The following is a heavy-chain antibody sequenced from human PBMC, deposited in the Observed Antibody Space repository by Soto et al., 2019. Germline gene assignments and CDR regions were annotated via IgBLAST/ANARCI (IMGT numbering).Heavy chain of an antibody. Sequence: EVQLVESGGGLVQPGGSLKLSCAASGFTFSGSAMHWVRQASGKGLEWVGRIRSKANSYATAYAASVKGRFTISRDDSKHTAYLQRNSLKTEDTAVYYCTSRDLGYCSGGSCYVVDFDYWGQGTLVTVSS. CDR1: GFTFSGSA. CDR3: TSRDLGYCSGGSCYVVDFDY. CDR2: IRSKANSYAT. J-gene: IGHJ4*02. D-gene: IGHD2-15*01. V-gene: IGHV3-73*02.